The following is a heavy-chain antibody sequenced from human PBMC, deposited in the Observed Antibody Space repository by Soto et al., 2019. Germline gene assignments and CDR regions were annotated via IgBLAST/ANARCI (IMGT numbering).Heavy chain of an antibody. Sequence: QVQLVESGGGVVQPGRSLRLSCAASGFTFSSYAMHWVRQAPGKGLEWVAVISYDGSNKYYADSVKGRFTISRDNSQNTLYLKMNSLRAEDTAVYYCARAYSVEMATIAFNYWGQGTLVTVSS. J-gene: IGHJ4*02. D-gene: IGHD5-12*01. V-gene: IGHV3-30-3*01. CDR3: ARAYSVEMATIAFNY. CDR2: ISYDGSNK. CDR1: GFTFSSYA.